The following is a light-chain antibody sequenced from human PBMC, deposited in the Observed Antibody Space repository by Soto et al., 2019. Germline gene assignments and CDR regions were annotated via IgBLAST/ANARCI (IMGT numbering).Light chain of an antibody. J-gene: IGLJ3*02. V-gene: IGLV4-60*02. CDR3: ETWDKNTRV. CDR1: SGHSSYI. Sequence: QSVLTQSSSASASLGSSVKLTCTLSSGHSSYIIAWHQQQPGKAPRYLMKLEGSGSYNKGSGVPDRLSGSTSGADRYLTIYNLQFEDEADYYCETWDKNTRVFGGGTKLTVL. CDR2: LEGSGSY.